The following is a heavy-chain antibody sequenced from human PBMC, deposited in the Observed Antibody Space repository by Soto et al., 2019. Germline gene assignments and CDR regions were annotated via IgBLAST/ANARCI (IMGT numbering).Heavy chain of an antibody. CDR2: IDYSGSA. CDR3: ARPVQREGGILSNYYYGVDV. J-gene: IGHJ6*02. V-gene: IGHV4-61*03. CDR1: GGSVTSGFYY. D-gene: IGHD3-16*01. Sequence: QVQLQESGPGLVKSSETLALTCTVSGGSVTSGFYYWTWIRQPPGKALEWIGYIDYSGSANYNPSLRSRVTILIDTSKNHFSLKLSSVTAADTAVYYCARPVQREGGILSNYYYGVDVWGQGTTVTVSS.